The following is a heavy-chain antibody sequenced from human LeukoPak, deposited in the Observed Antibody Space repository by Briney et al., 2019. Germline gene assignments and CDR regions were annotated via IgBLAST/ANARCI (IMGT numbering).Heavy chain of an antibody. CDR2: IYYSGST. Sequence: SETLSLTCTVSGGSISSYYWSWIRQPPGKGLEWIGYIYYSGSTNYNPSLKNRVTISVDTSKNQFSLKLSSVTAADTAVYYCARGGVYYDILTGYSPDAFDIWGQGTMVTVSS. CDR3: ARGGVYYDILTGYSPDAFDI. V-gene: IGHV4-59*01. D-gene: IGHD3-9*01. CDR1: GGSISSYY. J-gene: IGHJ3*02.